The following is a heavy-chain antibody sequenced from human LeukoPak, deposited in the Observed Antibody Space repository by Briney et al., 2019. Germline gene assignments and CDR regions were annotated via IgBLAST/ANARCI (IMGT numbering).Heavy chain of an antibody. CDR1: GFTFSSYW. CDR3: ARLGARQVLDY. CDR2: IKQDGGEK. V-gene: IGHV3-7*01. J-gene: IGHJ4*02. D-gene: IGHD4-17*01. Sequence: GGSLRLSCTASGFTFSSYWMSWVRQAPGKGLEWVANIKQDGGEKYYVDSVKGRFTISRDNTKNSLYLQMNSLRAEDTAVYYCARLGARQVLDYWGQGTLVTVSS.